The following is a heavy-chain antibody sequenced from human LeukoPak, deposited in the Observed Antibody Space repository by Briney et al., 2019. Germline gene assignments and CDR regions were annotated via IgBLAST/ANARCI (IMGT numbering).Heavy chain of an antibody. CDR2: ISGSGGST. D-gene: IGHD3-16*01. V-gene: IGHV3-23*01. J-gene: IGHJ4*02. CDR3: AKDQGVMIQGVHVF. CDR1: GFTFSSYA. Sequence: GGSLRLSCAASGFTFSSYAMNWVRQAPGRGLEWVSAISGSGGSTYYADSVKGRFTISRDNSKNTLYLQMSSLRAEDTAVYYCAKDQGVMIQGVHVFWGQGTLVTVSS.